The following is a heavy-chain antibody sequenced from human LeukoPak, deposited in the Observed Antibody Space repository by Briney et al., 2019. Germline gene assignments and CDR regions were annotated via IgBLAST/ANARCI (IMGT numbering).Heavy chain of an antibody. CDR1: GYTLSELS. V-gene: IGHV1-24*01. J-gene: IGHJ5*02. CDR2: VDPEEGEK. Sequence: ASVKVSCKVSGYTLSELSMHWVRQAPGKGLEWMGGVDPEEGEKIYAQKFQGRVTMTEDTSTDTAYMELSSLRSEDTAVYFCATERSVSSRSSDNWFDPWGQRTLVIVS. D-gene: IGHD6-6*01. CDR3: ATERSVSSRSSDNWFDP.